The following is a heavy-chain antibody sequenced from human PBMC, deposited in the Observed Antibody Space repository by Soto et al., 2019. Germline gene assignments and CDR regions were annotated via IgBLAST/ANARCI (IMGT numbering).Heavy chain of an antibody. Sequence: GASVKVSCKASGGTFSSYTISWVRQAPGQGLEWMGRIIPILGIANYAQKFQGRVTITADKSTSTAYMELSSLRSEDTAVYYCASEDDYPHYYFDYWGQGTLVTVSS. V-gene: IGHV1-69*02. D-gene: IGHD5-12*01. CDR2: IIPILGIA. CDR3: ASEDDYPHYYFDY. CDR1: GGTFSSYT. J-gene: IGHJ4*02.